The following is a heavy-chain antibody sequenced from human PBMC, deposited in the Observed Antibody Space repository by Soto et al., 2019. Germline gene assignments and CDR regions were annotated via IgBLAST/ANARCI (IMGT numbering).Heavy chain of an antibody. V-gene: IGHV3-23*01. CDR3: AKERWAAAGTPTLDY. Sequence: EVQLLESGGGLVQPGGSLRLSCAASGFTFSSYAMSWVRQAPGKGLEWVSAISGGTSSTYYADSVKGRFTISGDNSKNTLNLQMNSLRAEDTAVYYCAKERWAAAGTPTLDYGAREPWSPSPQ. D-gene: IGHD6-13*01. CDR1: GFTFSSYA. CDR2: ISGGTSST. J-gene: IGHJ4*02.